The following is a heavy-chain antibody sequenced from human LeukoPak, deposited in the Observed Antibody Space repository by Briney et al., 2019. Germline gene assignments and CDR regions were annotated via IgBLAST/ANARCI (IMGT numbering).Heavy chain of an antibody. CDR3: ARVLVRGYSGYRSRQNYMDV. D-gene: IGHD5-12*01. CDR1: GGSISSGSYY. Sequence: TLSLTCTVSGGSISSGSYYWSWIRQPAGKGLEWIGRIYTSGNTHYNPSLKSRVTISVDTSKNQFSLKLSSVTAADTAVYYCARVLVRGYSGYRSRQNYMDVWGKGTTVTISS. CDR2: IYTSGNT. V-gene: IGHV4-61*02. J-gene: IGHJ6*03.